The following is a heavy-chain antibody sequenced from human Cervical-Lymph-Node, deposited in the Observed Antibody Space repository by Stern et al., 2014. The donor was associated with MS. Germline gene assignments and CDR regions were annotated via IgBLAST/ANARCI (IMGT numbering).Heavy chain of an antibody. V-gene: IGHV1-69*06. CDR2: IVPLFGTP. Sequence: EQLVESGAEVKKPGCSVKVSCKASGGTFNNHVISWVRQARGQGLEWMGGIVPLFGTPDYARKFQGRVTIIADKSTSTVHMVLSSLNREDTGIYYCANRDMGYTYGRHDYWGQGTLVTVS. J-gene: IGHJ4*02. D-gene: IGHD5-12*01. CDR3: ANRDMGYTYGRHDY. CDR1: GGTFNNHV.